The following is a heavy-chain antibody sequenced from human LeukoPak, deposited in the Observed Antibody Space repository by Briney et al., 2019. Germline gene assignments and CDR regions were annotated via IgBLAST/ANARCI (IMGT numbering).Heavy chain of an antibody. D-gene: IGHD2-21*01. CDR1: GFTFSNAY. J-gene: IGHJ4*02. Sequence: PGGSLRLSCAASGFTFSNAYMDWVRRAPGKGLEWVGRIKPKTDGETTEYAAPVKGRFSISRDDSKNMLYLQMNSLKTEDTAVYYCITPLPYSAQGGQGTLVTVSS. V-gene: IGHV3-15*07. CDR3: ITPLPYSAQ. CDR2: IKPKTDGETT.